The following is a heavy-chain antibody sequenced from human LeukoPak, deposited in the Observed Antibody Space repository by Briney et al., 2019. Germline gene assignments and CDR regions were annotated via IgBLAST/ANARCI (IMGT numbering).Heavy chain of an antibody. CDR1: GYTFSRYS. CDR3: ARGLYGASY. J-gene: IGHJ4*02. CDR2: ISSSTTYI. Sequence: GGSLRLSCAASGYTFSRYSTNWVREAPGKGLEWVSSISSSTTYISYADSVKGRFTISRDNAKNSLYLQMDSLRDEDTAVYYCARGLYGASYWGQGTLVSVSS. V-gene: IGHV3-21*01. D-gene: IGHD2-8*01.